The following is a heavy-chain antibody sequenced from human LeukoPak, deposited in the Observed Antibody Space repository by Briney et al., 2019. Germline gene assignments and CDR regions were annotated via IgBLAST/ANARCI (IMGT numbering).Heavy chain of an antibody. CDR3: AREGSRRLYMDV. CDR1: GGSISTGNW. D-gene: IGHD6-25*01. J-gene: IGHJ6*03. Sequence: PSETLSLTCAVSGGSISTGNWWSCVRQSPDKELQWIGEIYHSGSSNYNPSLKSRVTMSIDNSKHHFSLSLTSVTAADTAVYYCAREGSRRLYMDVWGRGTTVTVSS. V-gene: IGHV4-4*02. CDR2: IYHSGSS.